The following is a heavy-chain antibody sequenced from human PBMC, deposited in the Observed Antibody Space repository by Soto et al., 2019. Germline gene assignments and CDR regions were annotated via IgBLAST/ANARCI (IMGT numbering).Heavy chain of an antibody. CDR3: AHFLRDGYPYWYFDL. V-gene: IGHV2-5*02. Sequence: QITLKESGPTLVKPTQTLTLTCTFSGFSLSTSGVGVGWIRQPPGKALEWLAFIYWDDDKRYSPSLKSRLTTTXXXSXXPVVLTMTNMDPVDTATYYCAHFLRDGYPYWYFDLWGRGTLVTVSS. J-gene: IGHJ2*01. CDR2: IYWDDDK. CDR1: GFSLSTSGVG. D-gene: IGHD5-12*01.